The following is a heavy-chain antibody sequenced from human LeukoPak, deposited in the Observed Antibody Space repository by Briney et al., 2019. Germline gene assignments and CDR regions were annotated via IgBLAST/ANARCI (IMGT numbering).Heavy chain of an antibody. D-gene: IGHD3-10*01. CDR1: GGSISSYY. CDR3: ASLPYYYGSVGYFDY. CDR2: IYYSGST. V-gene: IGHV4-59*08. J-gene: IGHJ4*02. Sequence: SETLSLTCTVAGGSISSYYWSWIRQPPGKGLEWIGYIYYSGSTNYNPSLKSRVTISVDMSKNQFSLKLSSVTAADTAVYYCASLPYYYGSVGYFDYWGQGTLVTVSS.